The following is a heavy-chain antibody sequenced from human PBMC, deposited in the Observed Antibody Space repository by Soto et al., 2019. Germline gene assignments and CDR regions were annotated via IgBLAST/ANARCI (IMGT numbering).Heavy chain of an antibody. CDR2: ISGTASRT. J-gene: IGHJ4*02. CDR3: ARALDRGFWSGYHQQYYFDY. D-gene: IGHD3-3*01. V-gene: IGHV3-23*01. CDR1: GFTPTTTP. Sequence: GGSLRLSCAGSGFTPTTTPLSWVRQPPGKGLEWVTTISGTASRTYYVDSVKGRFFISRDNAKNSLYLQMNSLRAEDTAVYYCARALDRGFWSGYHQQYYFDYWGQGTLVTVSS.